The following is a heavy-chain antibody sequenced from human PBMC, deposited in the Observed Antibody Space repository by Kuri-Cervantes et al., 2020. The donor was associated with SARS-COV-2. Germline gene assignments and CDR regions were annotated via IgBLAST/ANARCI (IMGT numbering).Heavy chain of an antibody. CDR1: GGSISSYY. J-gene: IGHJ5*02. V-gene: IGHV4-59*08. CDR2: IYYSGST. D-gene: IGHD3-3*01. CDR3: ARQMMSSITIFGVVITRNWFDP. Sequence: SETLSLTCTVSGGSISSYYWSWIRQPPGKGLEWIGYIYYSGSTNYNPSLRSRVTISVDTSKNLFSLKLSSVTAADTAVYYCARQMMSSITIFGVVITRNWFDPWGQGTLVTVSS.